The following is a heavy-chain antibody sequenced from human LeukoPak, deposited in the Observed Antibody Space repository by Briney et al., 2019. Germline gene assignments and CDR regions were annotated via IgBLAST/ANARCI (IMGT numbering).Heavy chain of an antibody. Sequence: GGSLRLSCAVSGITLSNYGMSWVRQAPGKGLEWVAGISGSGGGTVYADSVKGRFTISRDNPKNTLYLQMNSLRAEDTAVYFCAKRGLVIRVVLVGFHKEAYYFDSWGQGALVTVSS. D-gene: IGHD2-21*01. CDR2: ISGSGGGT. CDR1: GITLSNYG. V-gene: IGHV3-23*01. CDR3: AKRGLVIRVVLVGFHKEAYYFDS. J-gene: IGHJ4*02.